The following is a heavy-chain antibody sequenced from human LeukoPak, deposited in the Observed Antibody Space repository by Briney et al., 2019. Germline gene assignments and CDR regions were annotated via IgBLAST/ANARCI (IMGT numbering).Heavy chain of an antibody. CDR2: ISSSSSYI. D-gene: IGHD5-18*01. CDR3: ARDRNTAMGHDAFDI. Sequence: GGSLRLSCAASGFTFSSYSMNWVRQAPGKGLEWVSSISSSSSYIYYADSVKGRFTISRDNAKNSLYLQMNSLRAEDTAVYYRARDRNTAMGHDAFDIWGQGKMVTVSS. CDR1: GFTFSSYS. V-gene: IGHV3-21*01. J-gene: IGHJ3*02.